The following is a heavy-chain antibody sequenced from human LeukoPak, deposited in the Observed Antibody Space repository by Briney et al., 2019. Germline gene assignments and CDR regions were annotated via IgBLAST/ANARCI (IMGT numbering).Heavy chain of an antibody. CDR1: GFSVSNNY. Sequence: GGSLRLSCAVSGFSVSNNYMNWVRQAPGMGLEWVSLIYSRGGTSYADSVKGRFTISRDSSKNTLFLQMNSLRVEDTAVYYCARDPPGIAASGTYYWGQGTLVTVSS. D-gene: IGHD6-13*01. CDR3: ARDPPGIAASGTYY. CDR2: IYSRGGT. J-gene: IGHJ4*02. V-gene: IGHV3-53*01.